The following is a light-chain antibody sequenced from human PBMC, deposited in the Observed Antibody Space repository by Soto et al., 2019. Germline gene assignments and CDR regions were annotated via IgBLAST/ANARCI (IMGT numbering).Light chain of an antibody. CDR1: SSDVGGYKY. V-gene: IGLV2-14*01. CDR2: EVS. CDR3: SSFTSSYTFV. J-gene: IGLJ1*01. Sequence: QSALTXPASVSGSPGQSIAISCTGTSSDVGGYKYVSWYQQHPGKAPKLLISEVSNRPSGVSDRFSGSKSGNTASLTISGLQAEDEADYYCSSFTSSYTFVFGSGTKVTVL.